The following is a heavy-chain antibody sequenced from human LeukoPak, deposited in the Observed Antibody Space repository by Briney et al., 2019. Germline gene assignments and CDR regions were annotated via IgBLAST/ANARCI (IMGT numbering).Heavy chain of an antibody. CDR3: ARAGYYDSSGYPFDY. J-gene: IGHJ4*02. CDR2: ISSSGSTI. Sequence: GGSLRLSCAASGFTFSSYEMNWVRQAPGKGLEWVSYISSSGSTIYYADSVKGRFTISRDNAKNSLYLQMNSLRAEDTAVYYCARAGYYDSSGYPFDYWGQGTLVTVSS. D-gene: IGHD3-22*01. V-gene: IGHV3-48*03. CDR1: GFTFSSYE.